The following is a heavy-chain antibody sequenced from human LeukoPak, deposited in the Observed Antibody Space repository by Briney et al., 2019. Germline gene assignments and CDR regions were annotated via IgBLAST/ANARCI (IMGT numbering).Heavy chain of an antibody. Sequence: PSETLTLTCTVSGGSISSHSWSWFRQPPGKGLEWIGYTYYSGSTNYNPSLKSRVTISVDTSKNQFSLKLASVTSADTAVYYCARQHRSSTSCYRGWFDPWG. CDR3: ARQHRSSTSCYRGWFDP. J-gene: IGHJ5*02. CDR2: TYYSGST. CDR1: GGSISSHS. D-gene: IGHD2-2*01. V-gene: IGHV4-59*11.